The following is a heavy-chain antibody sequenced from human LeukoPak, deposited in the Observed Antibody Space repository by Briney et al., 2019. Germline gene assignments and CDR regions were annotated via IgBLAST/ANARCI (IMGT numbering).Heavy chain of an antibody. J-gene: IGHJ4*02. D-gene: IGHD1-26*01. Sequence: GGSLRLSCAASGFTVSSNYMSWVRQAPGKGLEWVSVIYSGGSTYYADSVKGRLTISRDNSKNTLYLQMNSLRAEDTAVYYCAREKVGATNSWGQGTLVTVSS. CDR1: GFTVSSNY. CDR2: IYSGGST. V-gene: IGHV3-66*01. CDR3: AREKVGATNS.